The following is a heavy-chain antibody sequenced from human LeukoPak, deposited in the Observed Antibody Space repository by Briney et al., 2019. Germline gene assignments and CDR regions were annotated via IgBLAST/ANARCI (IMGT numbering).Heavy chain of an antibody. J-gene: IGHJ6*02. Sequence: PGGSLRLSCAASGFTVSSNYMSWVRQAPGKGLEWVSVIYSGGSTYYADSVKGRFTISRQNYKNTLDLQMSSLRPEDTAVYYCARDGRYCIITSCYGYYGMDVWGQGTTVTVTS. V-gene: IGHV3-53*04. CDR3: ARDGRYCIITSCYGYYGMDV. CDR1: GFTVSSNY. CDR2: IYSGGST. D-gene: IGHD2-2*01.